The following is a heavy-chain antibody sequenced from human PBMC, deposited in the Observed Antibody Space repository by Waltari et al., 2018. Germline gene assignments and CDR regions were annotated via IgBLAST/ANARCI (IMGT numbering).Heavy chain of an antibody. V-gene: IGHV1-8*02. CDR3: ARDRSAYYDFWSGYDY. Sequence: QVQLVQSGAEVKKPGASVKVSCKASGYTFTSYDINWVRQATGQGLEWMGWMNPNSGNTGYAQKFQGRVTMTTDTSTSTAYMELRSLRSDDTAVYYCARDRSAYYDFWSGYDYWGQGTLVTVSS. J-gene: IGHJ4*02. CDR1: GYTFTSYD. CDR2: MNPNSGNT. D-gene: IGHD3-3*01.